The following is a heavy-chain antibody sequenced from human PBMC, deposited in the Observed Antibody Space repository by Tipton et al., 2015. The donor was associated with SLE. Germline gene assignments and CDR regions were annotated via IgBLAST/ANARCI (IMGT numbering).Heavy chain of an antibody. V-gene: IGHV4-39*07. CDR1: GGSISSSSYY. Sequence: TLSLTCTVSGGSISSSSYYWGWIRQPPGKGLEWIGSIYYSGSTYYNPSLKSRVTISVDTSKNQFSLKLSSVTAADTAVYYCATSGPLGGWFDPWGQGTLVTVSS. CDR2: IYYSGST. D-gene: IGHD2-15*01. CDR3: ATSGPLGGWFDP. J-gene: IGHJ5*02.